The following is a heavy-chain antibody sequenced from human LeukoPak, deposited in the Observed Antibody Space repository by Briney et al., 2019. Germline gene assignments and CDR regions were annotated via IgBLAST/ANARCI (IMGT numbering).Heavy chain of an antibody. D-gene: IGHD1-26*01. CDR3: ARETSGNYPGPFDY. CDR1: GFTFSDYG. V-gene: IGHV3-33*01. J-gene: IGHJ4*02. CDR2: TWYDGSNK. Sequence: PGRSLRLSCAASGFTFSDYGMHWVRQAPGKGLEWVAVTWYDGSNKYYADSVKGRFTISRDNSKNTVYLQMNSLRAEDTAVYYCARETSGNYPGPFDYWGQGTLVTVYS.